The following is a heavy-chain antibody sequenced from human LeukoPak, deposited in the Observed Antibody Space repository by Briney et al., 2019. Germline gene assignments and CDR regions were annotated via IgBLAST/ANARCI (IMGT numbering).Heavy chain of an antibody. D-gene: IGHD1-26*01. Sequence: GGSLRLSCAASGFTFSSYSMNWVRQAPGTGLEWVSSISSSSSYIYYADSVKGRFTISRDNAKNSLYLQMNSLRAEDTAVYYCARDRSGSSCDPWGQGTLVTVSS. J-gene: IGHJ5*02. CDR1: GFTFSSYS. CDR2: ISSSSSYI. V-gene: IGHV3-21*01. CDR3: ARDRSGSSCDP.